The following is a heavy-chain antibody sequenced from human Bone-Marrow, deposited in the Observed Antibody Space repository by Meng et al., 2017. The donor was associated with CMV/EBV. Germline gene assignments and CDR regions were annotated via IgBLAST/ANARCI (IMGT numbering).Heavy chain of an antibody. CDR2: ISYDGSNK. V-gene: IGHV3-30*04. CDR3: AKGGSTSLYYYYGMDV. J-gene: IGHJ6*02. Sequence: GESLKISCAASGFTFSSYAMHWVRQAPGKGLEWVAVISYDGSNKYYADSVKGRFTISRDNSKNTLYLQMNSLRAEDTAVYYCAKGGSTSLYYYYGMDVWGQGTTVTVSS. D-gene: IGHD2-2*01. CDR1: GFTFSSYA.